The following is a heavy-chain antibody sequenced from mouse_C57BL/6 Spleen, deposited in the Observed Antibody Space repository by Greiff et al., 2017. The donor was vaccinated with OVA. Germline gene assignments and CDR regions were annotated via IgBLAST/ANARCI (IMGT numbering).Heavy chain of an antibody. CDR2: ISYDGSN. V-gene: IGHV3-6*01. CDR1: GYSITSGYY. J-gene: IGHJ2*01. CDR3: ARDWDRGFDY. Sequence: EVQRVESGPGLVKPSQSLSLTCSVTGYSITSGYYWNWIRQFPGNKLEWMGYISYDGSNNYNPSLKNRISITRDTSKNQFFLKLNSVTTEDTATYYCARDWDRGFDYWGQGTTLTVSS. D-gene: IGHD3-3*01.